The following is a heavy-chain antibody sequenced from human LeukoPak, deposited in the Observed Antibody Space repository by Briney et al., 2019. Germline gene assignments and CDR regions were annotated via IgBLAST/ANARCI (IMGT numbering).Heavy chain of an antibody. CDR2: IKKDGSDQ. Sequence: GGSLRLSCAASGFTFVSYWMTSVRQAPGKGLEWVANIKKDGSDQYYGDSVKGRFTISRDNTTNSLFLQMNSLRAEDTAMYYCTTYYDSGPSKDWGQGTLVTVSS. CDR3: TTYYDSGPSKD. J-gene: IGHJ4*02. CDR1: GFTFVSYW. D-gene: IGHD3-22*01. V-gene: IGHV3-7*05.